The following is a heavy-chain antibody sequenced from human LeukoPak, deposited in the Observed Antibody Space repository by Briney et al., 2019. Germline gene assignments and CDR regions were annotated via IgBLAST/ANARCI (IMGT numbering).Heavy chain of an antibody. Sequence: PGGSLRRSCTASGFTFGDYALTWVRQAPGKGLEWLGFIRSKTYGGTTELAASVEGRFTISRDDSKSIAYLQMNSLKTEDTAVYYCTRSEYTYYYDGSGYLIDYWGQGTLVTVSS. CDR1: GFTFGDYA. J-gene: IGHJ4*02. V-gene: IGHV3-49*04. CDR3: TRSEYTYYYDGSGYLIDY. D-gene: IGHD3-22*01. CDR2: IRSKTYGGTT.